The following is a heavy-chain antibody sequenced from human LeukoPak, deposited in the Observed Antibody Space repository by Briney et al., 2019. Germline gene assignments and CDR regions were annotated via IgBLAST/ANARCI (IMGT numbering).Heavy chain of an antibody. CDR2: INAGNANT. CDR1: GYTFTNYA. D-gene: IGHD5/OR15-5a*01. Sequence: ASVKVFCKAFGYTFTNYAVNWVRQAPGQRLQWMGWINAGNANTKYSQEFQGRVTIIRDTSASTVYMELSSLRSEDMAVYYCARGIWSSHSVGYYFDFWGQGTLVTVSS. V-gene: IGHV1-3*03. CDR3: ARGIWSSHSVGYYFDF. J-gene: IGHJ4*02.